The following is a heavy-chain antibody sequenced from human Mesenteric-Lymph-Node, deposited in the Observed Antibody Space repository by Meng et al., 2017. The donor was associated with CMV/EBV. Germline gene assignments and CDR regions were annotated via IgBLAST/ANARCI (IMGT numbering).Heavy chain of an antibody. J-gene: IGHJ4*02. CDR3: ARGGAYYSSSSPFDY. CDR2: INPNSGGT. V-gene: IGHV1-2*02. Sequence: SGDSFTGNYLHWVRQAPGQGLEWMGWINPNSGGTNYAQKFQGRVTMTRDTSISTAYMELSRLRSEDTAVYYCARGGAYYSSSSPFDYWGQGTLVTVSS. CDR1: GDSFTGNY. D-gene: IGHD6-6*01.